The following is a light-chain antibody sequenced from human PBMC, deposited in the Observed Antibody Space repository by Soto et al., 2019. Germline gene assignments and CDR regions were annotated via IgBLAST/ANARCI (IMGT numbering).Light chain of an antibody. CDR3: QHSYSGPHT. Sequence: DIPMTQSPSSLSASVGDRVTITCRASQSISSYLNWYQQKPGKAPKVLIYAASSLQSGVPSRFSGIGSGTDFTLSISSLQPEDFATYYCQHSYSGPHTFGGGTKVEIK. CDR1: QSISSY. V-gene: IGKV1-39*01. J-gene: IGKJ4*01. CDR2: AAS.